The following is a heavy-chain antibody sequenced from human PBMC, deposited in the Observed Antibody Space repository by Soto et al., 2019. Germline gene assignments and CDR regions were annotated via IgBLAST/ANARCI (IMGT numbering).Heavy chain of an antibody. D-gene: IGHD3-9*01. CDR1: GGSISSSSYY. J-gene: IGHJ5*02. CDR2: IYYSGST. Sequence: PSETLSLTCTVSGGSISSSSYYWGWIRQPPGKGLEWIGSIYYSGSTYYNPSLKSRVTISVDTSKNQFSLKLSSVTAADTAVYYCAKDEEPGVLRYFDSNSVGNWFDPWGQGTLVTVSS. V-gene: IGHV4-39*01. CDR3: AKDEEPGVLRYFDSNSVGNWFDP.